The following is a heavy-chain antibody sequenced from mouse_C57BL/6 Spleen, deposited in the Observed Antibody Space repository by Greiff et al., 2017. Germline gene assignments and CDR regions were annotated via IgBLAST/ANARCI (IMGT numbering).Heavy chain of an antibody. CDR1: GYTFTSYW. Sequence: QVQLQQPGAELVRPGTSVKLSCKASGYTFTSYWMHWVKQRPGQGLEWIGVIDPSDSYTNYNQKFKGKATLTVDTSSSTAYMQRSSLTSEDSAVYYSARNLTTLEDFYVWGTGTTVTVSS. CDR2: IDPSDSYT. CDR3: ARNLTTLEDFYV. V-gene: IGHV1-59*01. D-gene: IGHD1-1*01. J-gene: IGHJ1*03.